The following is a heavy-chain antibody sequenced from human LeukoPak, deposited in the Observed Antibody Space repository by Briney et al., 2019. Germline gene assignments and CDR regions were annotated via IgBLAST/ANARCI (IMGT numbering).Heavy chain of an antibody. V-gene: IGHV4-61*02. Sequence: SETLSLTCTVSGGSISSGSYYWSWIRQPAGKGLEWIGRIYTSGSTNYNPSLKSRVTISVDTSKNQFSLKLSSVTAADTAVYYCARVSVGRQRIRYYFDYWGQGTLVTVSS. J-gene: IGHJ4*02. CDR3: ARVSVGRQRIRYYFDY. CDR1: GGSISSGSYY. CDR2: IYTSGST. D-gene: IGHD3-3*01.